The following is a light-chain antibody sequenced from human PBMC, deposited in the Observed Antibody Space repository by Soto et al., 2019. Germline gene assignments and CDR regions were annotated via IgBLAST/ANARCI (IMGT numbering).Light chain of an antibody. CDR1: SSNVGSIF. V-gene: IGLV1-47*01. J-gene: IGLJ3*02. CDR2: RNN. Sequence: QLVLTQPPSVSGTPGQSVTISCSGSSSNVGSIFVYWYQQIPGTAPKLLIFRNNQRPSGVPDRFSGSKSGTSASLAISGLRSEDEADYYCAAWDDSLSTWVFGGGTKLTVL. CDR3: AAWDDSLSTWV.